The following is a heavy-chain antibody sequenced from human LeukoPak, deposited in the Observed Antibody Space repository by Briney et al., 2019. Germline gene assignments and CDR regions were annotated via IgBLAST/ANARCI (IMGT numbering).Heavy chain of an antibody. J-gene: IGHJ3*02. Sequence: GGSLRLSCAASGFAFDDYAMHWVRQAPGKGLEWVSGISWNSGSIGYADSVKGRFTISRDNAKNSLYLQMNSLRAEDTALYYCAKDIGYKGDAFDIWGQGTMVTVSS. V-gene: IGHV3-9*01. CDR2: ISWNSGSI. CDR1: GFAFDDYA. D-gene: IGHD2-2*02. CDR3: AKDIGYKGDAFDI.